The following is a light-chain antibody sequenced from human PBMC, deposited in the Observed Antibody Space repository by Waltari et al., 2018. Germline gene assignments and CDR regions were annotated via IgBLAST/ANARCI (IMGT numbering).Light chain of an antibody. V-gene: IGKV4-1*01. Sequence: DIVMTQSPDSLALSLGERATIHCKSSQTVFYNANKKNYVAWYQQRPRQPPKLLISWASMREAGVPDRFSGSGSGTDFTLTISSLQAEDVAVYYCQQYYITPWAFGQGTKVEIK. CDR3: QQYYITPWA. CDR1: QTVFYNANKKNY. J-gene: IGKJ1*01. CDR2: WAS.